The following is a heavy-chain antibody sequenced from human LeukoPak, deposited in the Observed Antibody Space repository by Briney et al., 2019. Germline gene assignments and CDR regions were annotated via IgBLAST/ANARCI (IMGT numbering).Heavy chain of an antibody. CDR3: ARGFWSGYYFDY. D-gene: IGHD3-3*01. J-gene: IGHJ4*02. CDR1: GGSFSGYY. V-gene: IGHV4-34*01. Sequence: PSETLSLTCAVYGGSFSGYYWSWIRQPPGKGLEWIGEINHSGSTNYNPSLKSRVTISVDTSKNQFSLKLSSVTAADTAVYCCARGFWSGYYFDYWGQGTLVTVSS. CDR2: INHSGST.